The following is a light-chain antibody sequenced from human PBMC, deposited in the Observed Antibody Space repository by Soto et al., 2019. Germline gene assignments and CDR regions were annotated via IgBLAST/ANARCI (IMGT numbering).Light chain of an antibody. CDR3: QQYAYSPRT. CDR2: EAS. J-gene: IGKJ1*01. V-gene: IGKV3-20*01. Sequence: EIVLTQSPGTLSLSPGERATLSCRASQTVGSNYLAWFQQKPGQAPRLLIYEASSRATGIPDRFSGSGSGTDFTLTINRLEPEDFAVFYCQQYAYSPRTFGQGTRVDIK. CDR1: QTVGSNY.